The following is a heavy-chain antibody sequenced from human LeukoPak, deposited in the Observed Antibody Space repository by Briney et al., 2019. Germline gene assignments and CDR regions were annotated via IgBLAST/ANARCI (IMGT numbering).Heavy chain of an antibody. CDR1: GYSFTSYW. V-gene: IGHV5-51*01. CDR2: IYPGDSDT. D-gene: IGHD2-2*01. J-gene: IGHJ3*02. CDR3: ARLWAEIVVVPAASNGAFDI. Sequence: SGESLKISCKGSGYSFTSYWIGWVRQMPGKGLEWMGIIYPGDSDTRYSPSFQGQVTISADKSISTAYLQWSSLKASDTAMYYCARLWAEIVVVPAASNGAFDIWGQGTMVIVSS.